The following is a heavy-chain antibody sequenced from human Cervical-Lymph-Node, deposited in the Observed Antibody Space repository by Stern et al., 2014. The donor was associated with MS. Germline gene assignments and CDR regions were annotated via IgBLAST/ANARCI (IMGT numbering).Heavy chain of an antibody. CDR3: ARTKDSSITARPGEYHYVGMDV. CDR1: GYIFPAHY. Sequence: VQLVESGAEVKKPGSSVKISCKASGYIFPAHYMHWVRQAPGQGLEWMGLLTPSGGSTTYAQKFQGRVTMTRDTSTSTVHMELSSLRSEDTAVYFCARTKDSSITARPGEYHYVGMDVWGQGTTVTVPS. D-gene: IGHD6-6*01. CDR2: LTPSGGST. J-gene: IGHJ6*02. V-gene: IGHV1-46*01.